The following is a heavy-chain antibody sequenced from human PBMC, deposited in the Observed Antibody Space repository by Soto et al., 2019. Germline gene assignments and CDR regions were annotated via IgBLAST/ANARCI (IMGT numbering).Heavy chain of an antibody. CDR3: ARAIDIVVVPAAICWFDP. CDR1: GGSISSGGYY. Sequence: SETLYLTCTVSGGSISSGGYYWSWIRQHPGKGLEWIGYIYYSGSTYYNPSLKSRVTISVDTSKNQFSLKLSSVTAADTAVYYCARAIDIVVVPAAICWFDPWGQGTLVTVSS. D-gene: IGHD2-2*01. V-gene: IGHV4-31*03. J-gene: IGHJ5*02. CDR2: IYYSGST.